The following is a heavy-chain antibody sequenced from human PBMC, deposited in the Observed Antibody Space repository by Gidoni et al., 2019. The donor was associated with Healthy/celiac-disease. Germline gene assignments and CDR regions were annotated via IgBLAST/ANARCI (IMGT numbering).Heavy chain of an antibody. V-gene: IGHV3-74*01. CDR1: GFTFSSYW. D-gene: IGHD5-18*01. CDR2: INSDGSST. J-gene: IGHJ4*02. Sequence: EVQLVESGGGLVQPGGSLRLSCAASGFTFSSYWTHWVRQAPGKGLVWVSRINSDGSSTSYADSVKGRFTISRDNAKNTLYLQMNSLRAEDTAVYYCARDLAGYSYGTAFGYWGQGTLVTVSS. CDR3: ARDLAGYSYGTAFGY.